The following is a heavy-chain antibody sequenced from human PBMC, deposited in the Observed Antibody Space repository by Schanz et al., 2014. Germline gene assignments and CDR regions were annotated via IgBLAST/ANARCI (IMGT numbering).Heavy chain of an antibody. V-gene: IGHV3-23*04. CDR3: ARGGGAAAST. Sequence: EVQLVESGGGLVQPGGSLRLSCAASGFIFSNFAMEWVRQAPGKGLEWVSAISGSGAGTYYADSVKGRFTFSRDNSKNTLYLQMNSLRAEDTAVYYCARGGGAAASTWGQGTLVTVSS. CDR2: ISGSGAGT. D-gene: IGHD6-13*01. CDR1: GFIFSNFA. J-gene: IGHJ5*02.